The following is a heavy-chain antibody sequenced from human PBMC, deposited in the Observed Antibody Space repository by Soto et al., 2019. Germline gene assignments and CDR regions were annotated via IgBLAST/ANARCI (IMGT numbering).Heavy chain of an antibody. J-gene: IGHJ4*02. V-gene: IGHV3-7*01. CDR1: GFTFSNYW. Sequence: PGGPLRLSCAASGFTFSNYWMNWVRQASGKGLEWVANINQDGGLKYYVDSVKGRFTISRDNAKNSLYLQKNSLRAEDTAVYYCARQRTTVVTQAYFDYGGQGALVTVSS. D-gene: IGHD2-21*02. CDR3: ARQRTTVVTQAYFDY. CDR2: INQDGGLK.